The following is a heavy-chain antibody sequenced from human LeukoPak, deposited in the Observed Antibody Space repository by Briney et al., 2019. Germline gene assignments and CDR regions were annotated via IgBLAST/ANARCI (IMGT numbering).Heavy chain of an antibody. CDR3: AKAARITIFGVVIHPFDY. Sequence: QSGGSLRLSCAASGFTFSSYAMSWVRQAPGKGLEWVSAISGSGGSTYYADSVKGRFTISRDNSKNTVYLQMNSLRAEDTAVYYCAKAARITIFGVVIHPFDYWGQGTLVTVSS. J-gene: IGHJ4*02. CDR1: GFTFSSYA. D-gene: IGHD3-3*01. CDR2: ISGSGGST. V-gene: IGHV3-23*01.